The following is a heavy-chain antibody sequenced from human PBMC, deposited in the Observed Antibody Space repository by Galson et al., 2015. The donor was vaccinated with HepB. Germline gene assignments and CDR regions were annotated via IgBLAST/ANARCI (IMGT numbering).Heavy chain of an antibody. CDR2: IIPIFGTA. V-gene: IGHV1-69*06. CDR1: GGTFSSYA. J-gene: IGHJ6*02. CDR3: AAPFEGYGDYFHTYYYGMDV. D-gene: IGHD4-17*01. Sequence: SVKVSCKASGGTFSSYAISWVRQAPGQGLEWMGGIIPIFGTANYAQKFQGRVTITADKSTSTAYMELSSLRSEDTAVYYCAAPFEGYGDYFHTYYYGMDVWGQGTTVTVSS.